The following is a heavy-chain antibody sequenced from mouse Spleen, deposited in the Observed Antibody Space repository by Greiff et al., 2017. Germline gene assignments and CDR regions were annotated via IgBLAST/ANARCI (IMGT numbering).Heavy chain of an antibody. V-gene: IGHV1-55*01. CDR1: GYTFTSYW. Sequence: QVQLQQSGAELVKPGASVKMSCKASGYTFTSYWITWVKQRPGQGLEWIGDIYPGSGSTNYNEKFKSKATLTVDTSSSTAYMQLSSLTSEDSAVYYCAREDYYGSSLAYWGQGTLVTVSA. CDR3: AREDYYGSSLAY. CDR2: IYPGSGST. D-gene: IGHD1-1*01. J-gene: IGHJ3*01.